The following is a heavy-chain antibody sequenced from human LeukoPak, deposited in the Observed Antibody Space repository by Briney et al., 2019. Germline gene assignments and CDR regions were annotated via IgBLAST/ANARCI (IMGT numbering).Heavy chain of an antibody. CDR3: ARDFVRVVVAATLPNAFDI. CDR1: GYTFTSYG. CDR2: ISAYNGNT. V-gene: IGHV1-18*01. J-gene: IGHJ3*02. Sequence: ASVKVSCKASGYTFTSYGISWVRQAPGQGLEWMGWISAYNGNTNYAQKLQGRVTMTTDTSTSTAYMELRSLRSDDTAVYYCARDFVRVVVAATLPNAFDIWGQGTMVTVSS. D-gene: IGHD2-15*01.